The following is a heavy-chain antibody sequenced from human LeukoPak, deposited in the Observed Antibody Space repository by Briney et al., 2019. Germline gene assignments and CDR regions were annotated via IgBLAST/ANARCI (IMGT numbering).Heavy chain of an antibody. J-gene: IGHJ4*02. Sequence: DPSQTLSLTCAVSGGSISSGGYSWSWIRQPPGKGLEWIGYIYHSGSTYYNPSLKSRVTISVDRSKNQFSLKLSSVTAADTAVYYCASSSGYGYFDYWGQGTLVTVSS. CDR2: IYHSGST. V-gene: IGHV4-30-2*01. CDR1: GGSISSGGYS. D-gene: IGHD3-22*01. CDR3: ASSSGYGYFDY.